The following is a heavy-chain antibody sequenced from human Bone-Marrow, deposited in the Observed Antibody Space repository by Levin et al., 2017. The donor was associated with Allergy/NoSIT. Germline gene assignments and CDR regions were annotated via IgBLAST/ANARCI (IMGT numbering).Heavy chain of an antibody. CDR1: GYTFIGYY. V-gene: IGHV1-2*02. J-gene: IGHJ5*01. Sequence: GESLKISCKASGYTFIGYYMHWVRQAPGQGLEWMGWINPNSGVTDSAQKFQGRVTMTRDTSITTGYMELSGLTAVNTAVYYCTRGLPSIATAHDSWGQGTLVTVS. CDR2: INPNSGVT. D-gene: IGHD6-13*01. CDR3: TRGLPSIATAHDS.